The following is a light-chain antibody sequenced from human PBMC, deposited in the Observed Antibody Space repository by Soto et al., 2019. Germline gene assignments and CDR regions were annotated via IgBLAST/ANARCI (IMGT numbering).Light chain of an antibody. J-gene: IGKJ1*01. Sequence: LVLTQSPVTLSLSPGDRATLSCRASQSVSSNFLAWYQQKRGQAPRLLIYNASNRATGIPARFSGSGSGTDFTLTISSLEPEDFAVYYCQQRSSWPGTFGQGTKVDIK. CDR2: NAS. CDR1: QSVSSNF. CDR3: QQRSSWPGT. V-gene: IGKV3-11*01.